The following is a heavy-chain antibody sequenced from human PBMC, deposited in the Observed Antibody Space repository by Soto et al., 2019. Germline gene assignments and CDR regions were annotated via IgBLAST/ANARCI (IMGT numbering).Heavy chain of an antibody. Sequence: EVQLVESGGGLVKPGESLRLSCAASGFTFSHPWMNWVRQAPGKGLEWVGLIKTKASGGTTVYPAPVTDRFTISRDDSKSMLYLQMNSLKTDVTAVYYCTTGLYNSGGVDHLGQGTLVTVSS. D-gene: IGHD2-15*01. J-gene: IGHJ4*02. V-gene: IGHV3-15*07. CDR2: IKTKASGGTT. CDR3: TTGLYNSGGVDH. CDR1: GFTFSHPW.